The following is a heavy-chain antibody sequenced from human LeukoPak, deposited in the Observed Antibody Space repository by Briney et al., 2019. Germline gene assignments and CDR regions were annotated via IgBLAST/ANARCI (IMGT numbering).Heavy chain of an antibody. CDR3: ASSDSFDI. D-gene: IGHD3-22*01. J-gene: IGHJ3*02. V-gene: IGHV3-53*01. CDR2: IYSSGST. Sequence: ETLSLTCTVSGGSISSSSYYWGWIRQPPGKGLEWVSVIYSSGSTYYADSVKGRFSISRDNSKNTVYIQMNSLRAEDTAVYYCASSDSFDIWGQGTMVTVSS. CDR1: GGSISSSSYY.